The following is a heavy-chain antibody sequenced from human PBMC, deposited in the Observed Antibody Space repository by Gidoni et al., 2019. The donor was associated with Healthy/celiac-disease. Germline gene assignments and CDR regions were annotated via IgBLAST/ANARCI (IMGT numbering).Heavy chain of an antibody. CDR3: ARDVLWFGELLYYAFDI. D-gene: IGHD3-10*01. V-gene: IGHV1-3*01. Sequence: QVQLVQSGAEVKKPGASVKVSCKASGYTFTSYAMHWVRQAPGQRLEWMGWINAGNSNTKYSQKFQGRVTITRDTSASTAYMELSSLRSEDTAVYYCARDVLWFGELLYYAFDIWGQGTMVTVSS. CDR2: INAGNSNT. J-gene: IGHJ3*02. CDR1: GYTFTSYA.